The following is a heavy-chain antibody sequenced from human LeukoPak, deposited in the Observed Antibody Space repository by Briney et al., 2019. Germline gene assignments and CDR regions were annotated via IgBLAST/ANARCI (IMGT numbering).Heavy chain of an antibody. CDR2: ILYSGTT. J-gene: IGHJ4*01. CDR1: GGSISSYY. V-gene: IGHV4-59*08. D-gene: IGHD5-12*01. Sequence: KASETLSLTCTVSGGSISSYYWSWIRQPPGKGLEWIGYILYSGTTNSNPSLKSRVTISVDTSKNQISLRLISVTAADTAVYYCARMGGYSGYATHWGQGTLVTVSS. CDR3: ARMGGYSGYATH.